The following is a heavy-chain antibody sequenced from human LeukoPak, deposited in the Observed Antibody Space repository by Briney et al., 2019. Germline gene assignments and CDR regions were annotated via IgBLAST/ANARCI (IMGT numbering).Heavy chain of an antibody. Sequence: PGGSLRLSRAASGFTFSSYAMSWVRQAPGKGLEWVSAISGSGGSTYYADSVKGRFTIFRDNSKNTLYLQMNSLRAEDTAVYYCAKYSWSLVATIDYWGQGTLVTVSS. D-gene: IGHD5-12*01. J-gene: IGHJ4*02. CDR1: GFTFSSYA. CDR3: AKYSWSLVATIDY. V-gene: IGHV3-23*01. CDR2: ISGSGGST.